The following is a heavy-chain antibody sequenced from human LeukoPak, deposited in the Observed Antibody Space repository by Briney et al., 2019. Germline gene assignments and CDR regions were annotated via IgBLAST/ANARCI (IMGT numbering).Heavy chain of an antibody. J-gene: IGHJ4*02. D-gene: IGHD6-13*01. CDR3: ARSDRRQQLDLFDY. CDR1: GGTFSSYA. CDR2: IIPIFGTA. V-gene: IGHV1-69*13. Sequence: SVKVSCKASGGTFSSYAISWVRQAPGQGLEWMGGIIPIFGTADYAQKFQGRVTITADESTSTAYMELSSLRSEDTAVYYCARSDRRQQLDLFDYWGQGTLVTVSS.